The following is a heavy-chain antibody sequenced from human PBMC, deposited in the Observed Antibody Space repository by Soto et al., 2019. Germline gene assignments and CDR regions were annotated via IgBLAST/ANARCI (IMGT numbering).Heavy chain of an antibody. V-gene: IGHV1-69*12. CDR1: GGTFSSYA. Sequence: QVQLVQSGAEVKKPGSSVKVSCKASGGTFSSYAISWVRQAPGQGLEWMGGIIPIFGTANYAQKFQGRVTITAEESTRTSDMELSSLSSEDTAVYYCARDLTGTTCAWGQGTLVTVSS. CDR3: ARDLTGTTCA. D-gene: IGHD1-20*01. CDR2: IIPIFGTA. J-gene: IGHJ4*02.